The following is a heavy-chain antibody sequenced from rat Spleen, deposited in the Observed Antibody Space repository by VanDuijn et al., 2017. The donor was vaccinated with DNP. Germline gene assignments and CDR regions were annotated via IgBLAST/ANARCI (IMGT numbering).Heavy chain of an antibody. J-gene: IGHJ2*01. CDR2: ISYSGRT. CDR1: GYSITSNY. CDR3: VRGHPPRGFDY. Sequence: EVQLQESGSGLVKPSQSLSLTCSVTGYSITSNYWGWIRKFPGNKVEYNGHISYSGRTSYNPSLTGRISITRDTSKNQFFLQLNSVTTEDTATYYSVRGHPPRGFDYWGQGVMVTVSS. V-gene: IGHV3-1*01. D-gene: IGHD3-8*01.